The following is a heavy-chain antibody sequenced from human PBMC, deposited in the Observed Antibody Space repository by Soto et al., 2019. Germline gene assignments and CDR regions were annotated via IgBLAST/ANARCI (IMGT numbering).Heavy chain of an antibody. CDR1: GGSMSSDDYY. D-gene: IGHD2-21*01. V-gene: IGHV4-39*01. Sequence: QLHLQESGPGLVKPSESVSLTCTVSGGSMSSDDYYWGWIRQPPGKGLEWIGSIKYSGSTWYNPSLKSRVTISVDTSQIHFSLKLSSVTAADTGVYYCARHADTICGDVRQCGFDIWGQGTRVTVSA. J-gene: IGHJ3*02. CDR2: IKYSGST. CDR3: ARHADTICGDVRQCGFDI.